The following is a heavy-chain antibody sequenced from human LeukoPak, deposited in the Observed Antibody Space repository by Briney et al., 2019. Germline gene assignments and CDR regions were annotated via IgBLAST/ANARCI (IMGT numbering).Heavy chain of an antibody. CDR2: ISPNSGGT. CDR3: ARVGVGTVAGNYFDD. V-gene: IGHV1-2*02. CDR1: GYTFTFNY. J-gene: IGHJ4*02. Sequence: ASVKVSCTASGYTFTFNYIHWVRQAPGQGLEWMGWISPNSGGTNYPQNFQGRVTMTRDTSITTAYMELSRLTSDDTAVYYCARVGVGTVAGNYFDDWGQGTLVTVSS. D-gene: IGHD6-19*01.